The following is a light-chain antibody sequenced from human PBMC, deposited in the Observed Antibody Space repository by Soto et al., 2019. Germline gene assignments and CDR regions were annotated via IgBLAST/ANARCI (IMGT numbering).Light chain of an antibody. V-gene: IGKV1-5*01. CDR1: QSISSW. J-gene: IGKJ4*01. CDR2: DAS. Sequence: DIQVTQSPSPLSASVVDRVTITCRASQSISSWLAWYQQKPRKAPTLLIFDASSLESGTTSRFSGRRSGTQFTLPINGLQPDDFATYYCQQYDNYKLLTFGRGTKVDIK. CDR3: QQYDNYKLLT.